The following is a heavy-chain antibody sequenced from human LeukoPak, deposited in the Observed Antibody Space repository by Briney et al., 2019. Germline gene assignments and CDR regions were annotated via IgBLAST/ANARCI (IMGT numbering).Heavy chain of an antibody. D-gene: IGHD5-12*01. Sequence: PSETLSLTCTVSGGSISSYYWSWIRQPPGKGLEWIGYIYYSGSTNYNPSLKSRVTISVDTSKNHFSLKLTSVTAADTAVYYCAREYSGYAYFDYWGQGTLVTVSS. V-gene: IGHV4-59*01. CDR2: IYYSGST. CDR1: GGSISSYY. J-gene: IGHJ4*02. CDR3: AREYSGYAYFDY.